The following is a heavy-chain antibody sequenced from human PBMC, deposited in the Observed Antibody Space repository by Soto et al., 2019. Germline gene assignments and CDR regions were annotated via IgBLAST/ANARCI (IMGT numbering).Heavy chain of an antibody. Sequence: QITLKESGPTLVKPTQTLKLTCTFSGFSLTTSGVGVGWIRQPPGKALEWLALIYWADDRRYSPSLKSRLTITKSTSKTHVFLTMTYMEPVETATYCRAYRGVGEWVNGYGCFDSWGQGTLVTVSS. CDR2: IYWADDR. V-gene: IGHV2-5*02. CDR1: GFSLTTSGVG. CDR3: AYRGVGEWVNGYGCFDS. D-gene: IGHD3-16*01. J-gene: IGHJ4*02.